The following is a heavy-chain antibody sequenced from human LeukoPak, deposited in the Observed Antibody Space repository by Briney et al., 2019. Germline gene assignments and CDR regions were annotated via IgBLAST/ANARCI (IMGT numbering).Heavy chain of an antibody. V-gene: IGHV1-69*13. CDR3: ARSPSTASVDYYYYGMDV. CDR2: IIPIFGTA. D-gene: IGHD4-23*01. CDR1: GGTFSSYA. Sequence: GASVKVSCKASGGTFSSYAISWVRQAPGQGLEWMGGIIPIFGTANYAQKFQGRVTITADESTSTAYMELSSLRSEDTAVYYCARSPSTASVDYYYYGMDVWGKGTTVTVSS. J-gene: IGHJ6*04.